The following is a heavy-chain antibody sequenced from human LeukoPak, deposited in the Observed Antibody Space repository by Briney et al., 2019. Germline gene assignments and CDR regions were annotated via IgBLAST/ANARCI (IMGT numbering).Heavy chain of an antibody. CDR2: IYYSGST. D-gene: IGHD3/OR15-3a*01. J-gene: IGHJ4*02. Sequence: SETLSLTCTVSGGSISSYYWSWIRQPPGKGLEWIGYIYYSGSTNYNPSLKSRVTISVDTSKNQFSLKLSSVTAADTAVYYCARVGAGDWAPYFDYWGQGTLVTVSS. CDR3: ARVGAGDWAPYFDY. CDR1: GGSISSYY. V-gene: IGHV4-59*01.